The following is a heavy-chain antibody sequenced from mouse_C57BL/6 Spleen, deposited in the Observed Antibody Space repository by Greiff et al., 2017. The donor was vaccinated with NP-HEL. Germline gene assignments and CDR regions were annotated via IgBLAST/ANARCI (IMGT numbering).Heavy chain of an antibody. J-gene: IGHJ1*03. CDR3: ARLSTTVVAHWYFDV. CDR1: GFTFSDYY. D-gene: IGHD1-1*01. Sequence: EVQRVESGGGLVQPGGSLKLSCAASGFTFSDYYMYWVRQTPEKRLEWVAYISNGGGSTYYPDTVKGRFTISRDNAKNTLYLQMSRLKSEDTAMYYCARLSTTVVAHWYFDVWGTGTTVTVSS. V-gene: IGHV5-12*01. CDR2: ISNGGGST.